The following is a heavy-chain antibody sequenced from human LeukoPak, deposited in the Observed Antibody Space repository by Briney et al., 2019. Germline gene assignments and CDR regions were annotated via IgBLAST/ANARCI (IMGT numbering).Heavy chain of an antibody. CDR2: IHPSGST. Sequence: SETLSLTCTVSGDSSISGSYYWSWIRQPAGKGLEWIGRIHPSGSTNYNPSLKSRVTISVDTSKNQFSLNLGPVTAADTAAYYCARAVVWLPFDYWGQGTLVTVSS. D-gene: IGHD2-15*01. J-gene: IGHJ4*02. V-gene: IGHV4-61*02. CDR3: ARAVVWLPFDY. CDR1: GDSSISGSYY.